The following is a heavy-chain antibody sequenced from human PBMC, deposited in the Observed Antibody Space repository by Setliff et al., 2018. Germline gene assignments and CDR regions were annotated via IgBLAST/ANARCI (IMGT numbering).Heavy chain of an antibody. CDR1: GGTFSDYY. CDR3: VRMSGFLYMDV. V-gene: IGHV4-59*08. Sequence: PSETLSLTCAASGGTFSDYYWTWIRQPPGEGLEWIGHIYNSGSTKYKSSLRSRVTMSVDTSKNQFSLKLSSVTAADTAVYYCVRMSGFLYMDVWGKGTTVTVSS. CDR2: IYNSGST. J-gene: IGHJ6*03. D-gene: IGHD3-3*01.